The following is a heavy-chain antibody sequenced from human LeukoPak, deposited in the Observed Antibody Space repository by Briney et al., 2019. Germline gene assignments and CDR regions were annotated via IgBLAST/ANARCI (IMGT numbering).Heavy chain of an antibody. V-gene: IGHV3-53*01. J-gene: IGHJ4*02. Sequence: PGGSLRLSCAASGFSVRHNYMVWVRQVPGKGLEWVSVLYTSCNTDYADSVKGRFTISRDNSKNTLYLQMNSLRAEDTALYYCAKKAVALDYWGQGTLVTVSS. D-gene: IGHD6-19*01. CDR2: LYTSCNT. CDR1: GFSVRHNY. CDR3: AKKAVALDY.